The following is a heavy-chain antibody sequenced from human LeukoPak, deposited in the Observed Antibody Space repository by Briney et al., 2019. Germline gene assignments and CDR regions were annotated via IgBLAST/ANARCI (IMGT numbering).Heavy chain of an antibody. Sequence: ASVKVSXKASGYTFTSYDINWVRQATGQGLEWMGWMNPNSGNTGYAQKFQGRVTITRNTSISTAYMELSSLRSEDTAVYCCARGSGSYYAFDIWGQGTMVTVSS. CDR1: GYTFTSYD. CDR2: MNPNSGNT. D-gene: IGHD1-26*01. J-gene: IGHJ3*02. CDR3: ARGSGSYYAFDI. V-gene: IGHV1-8*03.